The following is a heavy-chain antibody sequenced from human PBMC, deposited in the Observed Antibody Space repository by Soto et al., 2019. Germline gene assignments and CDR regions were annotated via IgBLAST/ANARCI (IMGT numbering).Heavy chain of an antibody. D-gene: IGHD2-15*01. J-gene: IGHJ5*02. CDR3: ARDSYCSGGSCYSYNWFDP. Sequence: QVQLVESGGGVVQPGRSLRLSCAASGFTFSSYGMHWVRQAPGKGLEWVAVIWYDGSNKYYADSVKGRFTISRDNSKNTLYLQTNSLRAEDTAVYYCARDSYCSGGSCYSYNWFDPWGQGTLVTVSS. CDR1: GFTFSSYG. CDR2: IWYDGSNK. V-gene: IGHV3-33*01.